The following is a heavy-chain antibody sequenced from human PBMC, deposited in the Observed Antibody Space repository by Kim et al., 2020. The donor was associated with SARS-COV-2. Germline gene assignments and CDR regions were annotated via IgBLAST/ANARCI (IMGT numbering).Heavy chain of an antibody. V-gene: IGHV1-8*01. CDR1: GYTFTSYD. CDR3: ARAFLYYYGSGSYRNYYYGMDV. D-gene: IGHD3-10*01. Sequence: ASVKVSCKASGYTFTSYDINWVRQATGQGLEWMGWMNPNSGNTGYAQKFQGRVTMTRNTSISTAYMELSSLRSEDTAVYYCARAFLYYYGSGSYRNYYYGMDVWGKGTTVTVSS. CDR2: MNPNSGNT. J-gene: IGHJ6*04.